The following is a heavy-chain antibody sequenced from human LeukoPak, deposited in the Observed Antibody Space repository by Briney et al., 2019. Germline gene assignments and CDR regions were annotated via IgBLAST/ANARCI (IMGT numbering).Heavy chain of an antibody. CDR3: ARTSSTTVVTSH. CDR2: INPNSGDT. V-gene: IGHV1-2*02. Sequence: ASVKVSCKASGYTFTGYYIHRVRQAPGQGLECMGLINPNSGDTYYAQKFQGRVTMTRDTSISTAYMELSSLRSADTAMYYCARTSSTTVVTSHWGQGTLVTVSS. CDR1: GYTFTGYY. D-gene: IGHD4-23*01. J-gene: IGHJ4*02.